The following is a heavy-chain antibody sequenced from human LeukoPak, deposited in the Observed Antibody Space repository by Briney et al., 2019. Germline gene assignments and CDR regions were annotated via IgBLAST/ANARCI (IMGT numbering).Heavy chain of an antibody. CDR3: ARAVAVAGHDY. Sequence: SETLSLTCTVSGGSISSYYWSWIRQPPGKGLEWIGYTYYSGSTNYNPSLKSRVTISVDTSKNQFSLKLSSVTAADTAVYYCARAVAVAGHDYWGQGTLVTVSS. D-gene: IGHD6-19*01. CDR1: GGSISSYY. J-gene: IGHJ4*02. V-gene: IGHV4-59*01. CDR2: TYYSGST.